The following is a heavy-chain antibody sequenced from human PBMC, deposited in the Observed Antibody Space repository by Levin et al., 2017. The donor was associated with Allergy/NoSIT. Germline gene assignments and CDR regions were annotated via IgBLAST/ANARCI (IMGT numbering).Heavy chain of an antibody. J-gene: IGHJ5*02. CDR2: IYYSGST. Sequence: RSSETLSLTCTVSGGSISSSSYYWGWIRQPPGKGLEWIGSIYYSGSTYYNPSLKSRVTISVDTSKNQFSLKLSSVTAADTAVYYCARALWFGELRRWFDPWGQGTLVTVSS. V-gene: IGHV4-39*01. CDR3: ARALWFGELRRWFDP. CDR1: GGSISSSSYY. D-gene: IGHD3-10*01.